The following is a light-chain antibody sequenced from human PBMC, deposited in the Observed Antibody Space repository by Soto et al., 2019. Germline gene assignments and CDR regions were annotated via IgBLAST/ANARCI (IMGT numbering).Light chain of an antibody. CDR1: QNITNC. J-gene: IGKJ5*01. Sequence: DTQMTQSPSSLSASVGDRVTITCQASQNITNCLNWYHPKPGKAPKLLIYAASNFETGLPSRFSGSGSGRHFTFTISSLQPEDIATYYCQQHNNLPITFGQGTRLEMK. CDR3: QQHNNLPIT. V-gene: IGKV1-33*01. CDR2: AAS.